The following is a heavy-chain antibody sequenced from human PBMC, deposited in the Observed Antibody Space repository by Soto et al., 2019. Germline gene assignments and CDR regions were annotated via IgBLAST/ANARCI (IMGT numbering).Heavy chain of an antibody. Sequence: NGFVYNFIGYWSGRVLKKTGKGLEWMGIIYPGDSDTRYSPSFQGQVTISADKSISTAYLQWSSLKASDTAMYYCARHIPPGDTYFSSGLDVPGEPTTGTLSS. V-gene: IGHV5-51*01. D-gene: IGHD2-21*01. CDR2: IYPGDSDT. J-gene: IGHJ6*02. CDR1: VYNFIGYW. CDR3: ARHIPPGDTYFSSGLDV.